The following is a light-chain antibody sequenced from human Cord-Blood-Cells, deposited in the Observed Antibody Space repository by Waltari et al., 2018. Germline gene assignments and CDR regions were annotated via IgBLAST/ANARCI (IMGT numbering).Light chain of an antibody. Sequence: DIQMTQSPSPLSASVVDRVTITCRASQSISSYLNWYQQKPGKAPKLLSYAASSLQSGVPSRFSGSGSGTDVTLTISSLQPEDFATYYCQQSYGTPLTFGGGTKVEIK. CDR2: AAS. CDR1: QSISSY. J-gene: IGKJ4*01. CDR3: QQSYGTPLT. V-gene: IGKV1-39*01.